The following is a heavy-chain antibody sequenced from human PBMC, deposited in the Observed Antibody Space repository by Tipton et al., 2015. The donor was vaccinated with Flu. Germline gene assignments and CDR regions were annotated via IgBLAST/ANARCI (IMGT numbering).Heavy chain of an antibody. J-gene: IGHJ3*02. Sequence: QLVQSGAEVKKPGESLKISCKGLGDSFTSYWIGWVRQMPGKGLEWMGIIYPGDSDTRYSPSFQGQVTMSVDKSISTACLQWSSLKAADTAMCYCAKRRGHWGFNAFDIWGQGTMVTVSS. CDR1: GDSFTSYW. CDR3: AKRRGHWGFNAFDI. CDR2: IYPGDSDT. D-gene: IGHD3-10*01. V-gene: IGHV5-51*01.